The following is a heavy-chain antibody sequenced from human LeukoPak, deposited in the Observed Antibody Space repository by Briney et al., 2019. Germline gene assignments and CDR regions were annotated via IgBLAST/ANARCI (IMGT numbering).Heavy chain of an antibody. CDR1: GASISSSSSS. Sequence: SETLSLTCTVSGASISSSSSSWGWVRQPPGKGPGWIGSIYYSGLTYDNPSLKSRVSISVDPSKNHFSLKVSSVTAADTAVYYCASGTFDDYGDYDRGDYFDHWGQGTLVTVSS. V-gene: IGHV4-39*02. J-gene: IGHJ4*02. D-gene: IGHD4-17*01. CDR2: IYYSGLT. CDR3: ASGTFDDYGDYDRGDYFDH.